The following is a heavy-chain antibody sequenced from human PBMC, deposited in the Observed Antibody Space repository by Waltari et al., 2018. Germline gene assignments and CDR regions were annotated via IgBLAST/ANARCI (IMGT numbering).Heavy chain of an antibody. Sequence: EVQLVESGGGLIQPGGSLRLSCAASGFTVSNNYMSGVRQAPGKGLEWVSVIYSGGNAYDADSVKGRFTISRDNSKNTVYLQMNSLRAEDTALYYCARFSHKDYWGQGILVTVSS. CDR3: ARFSHKDY. CDR1: GFTVSNNY. J-gene: IGHJ4*02. V-gene: IGHV3-53*01. CDR2: IYSGGNA.